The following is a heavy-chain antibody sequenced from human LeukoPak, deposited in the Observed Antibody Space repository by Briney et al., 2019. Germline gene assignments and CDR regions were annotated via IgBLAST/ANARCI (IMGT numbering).Heavy chain of an antibody. V-gene: IGHV3-7*01. Sequence: GGSLRLSCAASGFTFSSYWMSWVRQAPGKGLEWVANIKQDGSEKYYVDSVKDRFTISRDNAKNSLYLQMNSLRAEDTAVYYCAREYRDIVVVVAATFDYWGQGTLVTVSS. CDR2: IKQDGSEK. D-gene: IGHD2-15*01. J-gene: IGHJ4*02. CDR1: GFTFSSYW. CDR3: AREYRDIVVVVAATFDY.